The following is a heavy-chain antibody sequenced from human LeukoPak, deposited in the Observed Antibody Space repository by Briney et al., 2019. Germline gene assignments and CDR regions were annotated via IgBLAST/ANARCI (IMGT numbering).Heavy chain of an antibody. CDR3: ARDLSSSWYSLAY. J-gene: IGHJ4*02. V-gene: IGHV3-20*04. D-gene: IGHD3-22*01. Sequence: GGSLRLSCTDSGNTFDDYGMTWVRQAPGKGLEWVSGINWDGGAYNYAASVKGGFTISRDNAKNSLYLEMNSLRVEDTAVYSCARDLSSSWYSLAYWGQGILVIVSS. CDR1: GNTFDDYG. CDR2: INWDGGAY.